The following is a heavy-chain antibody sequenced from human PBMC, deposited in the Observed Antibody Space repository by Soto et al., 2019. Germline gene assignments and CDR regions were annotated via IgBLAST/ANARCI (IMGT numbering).Heavy chain of an antibody. V-gene: IGHV4-59*11. CDR1: GGSINNHY. Sequence: QVQLQESGPGLVKPSETLSLTCTVSGGSINNHYWSWIRQPPGKGLEWLGYVYYNGITNYNSSLKSRVTMSVDTSKSQLSLNLTSLTAADTAMYYCTRANWYSEYWGQGTLVTVSS. CDR3: TRANWYSEY. D-gene: IGHD2-8*01. CDR2: VYYNGIT. J-gene: IGHJ4*02.